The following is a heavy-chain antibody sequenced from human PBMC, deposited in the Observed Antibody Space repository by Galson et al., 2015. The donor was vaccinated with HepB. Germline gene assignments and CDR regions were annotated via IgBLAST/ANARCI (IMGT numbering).Heavy chain of an antibody. V-gene: IGHV3-21*04. J-gene: IGHJ3*02. Sequence: SLRLSCAASGFTFSSYSMNWVRQAPGKGLEWVSSISSSSSYIYYADSVKGRFTISRDNAKNSLYLQMNSLRAEDTAVYYCARVLTSMIVVANAFDIWGQGTMVTVSS. CDR1: GFTFSSYS. CDR2: ISSSSSYI. CDR3: ARVLTSMIVVANAFDI. D-gene: IGHD3-22*01.